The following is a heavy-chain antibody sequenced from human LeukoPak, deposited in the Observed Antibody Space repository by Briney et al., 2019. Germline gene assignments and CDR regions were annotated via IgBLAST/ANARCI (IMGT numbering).Heavy chain of an antibody. Sequence: GGSLRLSCAASGFTFSSYWMSWVRQAPGKGLEWVANIKPDGSEKHYVDSVKGRLTIARDNAKNSLYLQMNSLRAEDTAVYYCARGDYYGSGSYYHDAFDIWGQGTMVTVSS. D-gene: IGHD3-10*01. CDR3: ARGDYYGSGSYYHDAFDI. V-gene: IGHV3-7*03. J-gene: IGHJ3*02. CDR2: IKPDGSEK. CDR1: GFTFSSYW.